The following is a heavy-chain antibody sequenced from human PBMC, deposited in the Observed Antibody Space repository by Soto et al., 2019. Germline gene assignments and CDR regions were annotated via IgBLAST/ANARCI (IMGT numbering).Heavy chain of an antibody. CDR1: GFTFSSYA. J-gene: IGHJ3*02. CDR3: ARSKEMATIMDAFDI. D-gene: IGHD5-12*01. CDR2: ISYDGSNK. V-gene: IGHV3-30-3*01. Sequence: VQLVESGGGVVQPGRSLRLSCAASGFTFSSYAMHWVRQAPGKGLEWVAVISYDGSNKYYADSVKGRFTISRDNSKNTLYLQMNSLRAEDTAVYYCARSKEMATIMDAFDIWGQGTMVTVSS.